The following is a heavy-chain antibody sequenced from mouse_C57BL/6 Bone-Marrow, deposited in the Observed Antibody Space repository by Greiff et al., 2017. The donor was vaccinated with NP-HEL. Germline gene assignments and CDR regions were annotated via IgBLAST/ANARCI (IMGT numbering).Heavy chain of an antibody. CDR1: GYTFTSYW. CDR3: ARYGYGSSYGYFDV. J-gene: IGHJ1*03. D-gene: IGHD1-1*01. CDR2: IYPGSGST. Sequence: QVQLKQPGAELVKPGASVKMSCKASGYTFTSYWITWVKQRPGQGLEWIGDIYPGSGSTNYNEKFKSKATLTVDTSSSTAYMQLSSLTSEDSAVYYCARYGYGSSYGYFDVWGTGTTVTVSS. V-gene: IGHV1-55*01.